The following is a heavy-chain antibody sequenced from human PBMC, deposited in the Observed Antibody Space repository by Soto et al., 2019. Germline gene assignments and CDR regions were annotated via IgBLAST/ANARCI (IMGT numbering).Heavy chain of an antibody. V-gene: IGHV4-59*01. J-gene: IGHJ5*02. Sequence: QVQLQESGPGLVKPSATLSLTCNVSGGFIDSFYWSWIRQPPGKGLEWIGYVDYLGSTKYNPSLESRLTISVDPSKNQFSLRLNSVTAADTATYYCARAFGSRTWFDPWGQGTLVTGSA. CDR3: ARAFGSRTWFDP. CDR1: GGFIDSFY. D-gene: IGHD3-16*01. CDR2: VDYLGST.